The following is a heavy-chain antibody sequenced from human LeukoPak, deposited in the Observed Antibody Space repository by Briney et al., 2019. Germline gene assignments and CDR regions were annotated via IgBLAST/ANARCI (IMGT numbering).Heavy chain of an antibody. D-gene: IGHD1-26*01. J-gene: IGHJ4*02. CDR1: GGSISSGGYY. CDR2: INHSGST. CDR3: ARGLSVGSLDY. V-gene: IGHV4-39*07. Sequence: SETLSLTCTVSGGSISSGGYYWSWIRQPPGKGLEWIGEINHSGSTNYNPSLKSRVTISVDTSKNQFSLKLSSVTAADTAVYYCARGLSVGSLDYWGQGTLVTVSS.